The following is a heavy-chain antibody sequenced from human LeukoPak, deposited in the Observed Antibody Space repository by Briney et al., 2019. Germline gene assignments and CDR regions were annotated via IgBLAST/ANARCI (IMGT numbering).Heavy chain of an antibody. J-gene: IGHJ4*02. CDR2: ISGSSFNYI. CDR3: VKGSAGAVAGNFDY. CDR1: GFIFSAYN. D-gene: IGHD6-19*01. V-gene: IGHV3-21*04. Sequence: GGALRLSCAASGFIFSAYNMVCVRQAPGEGLEWVSRISGSSFNYINYADSVKGRFTVSRDNARNSLYLQMNSLRAEDMALYYCVKGSAGAVAGNFDYWGQGTLVTVSS.